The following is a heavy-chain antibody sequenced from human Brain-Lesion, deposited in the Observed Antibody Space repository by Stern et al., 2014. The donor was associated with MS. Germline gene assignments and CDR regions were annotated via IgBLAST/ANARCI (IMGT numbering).Heavy chain of an antibody. Sequence: QLVESGPGLVKPSETLSLTCTVAGGSVSSTSYAWAWIRQPPGKGLEWIGTIYYSGNTYYSPSLKSRPTISLDTSNNQFSLPLRSVTAADTAVYYCAGEEDIRYCSGGSCTGNWFDPWGQGTLVTVSS. V-gene: IGHV4-39*01. CDR2: IYYSGNT. CDR3: AGEEDIRYCSGGSCTGNWFDP. CDR1: GGSVSSTSYA. J-gene: IGHJ5*02. D-gene: IGHD2-15*01.